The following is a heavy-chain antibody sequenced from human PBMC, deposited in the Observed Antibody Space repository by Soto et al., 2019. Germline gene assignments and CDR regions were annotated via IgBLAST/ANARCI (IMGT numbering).Heavy chain of an antibody. J-gene: IGHJ4*02. CDR2: ISYSGSP. Sequence: QMQLQESGPGLVQPSETLSLTCTVSGVSISSHGYFWGWIRQPPGKGLEWIGMISYSGSPYYSPSLKSRVTISAATSKNQLSLRLSSVTAADTAVFHCMNYNSGWKYWGQGTVVTVSS. D-gene: IGHD5-12*01. V-gene: IGHV4-39*01. CDR3: MNYNSGWKY. CDR1: GVSISSHGYF.